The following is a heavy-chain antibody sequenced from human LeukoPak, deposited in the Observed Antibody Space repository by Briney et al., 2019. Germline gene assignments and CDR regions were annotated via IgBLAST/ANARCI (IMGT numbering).Heavy chain of an antibody. J-gene: IGHJ4*02. V-gene: IGHV3-11*04. D-gene: IGHD1-1*01. CDR3: ARDRGGFTGTDFDY. Sequence: GVSLRLSCAASGFTFSDYYMSWIRQAPGKGLEGVSYISSSGSTIYYADSVKGRFNISRDNAKNSLYLQMNSLRAEDTAVYYCARDRGGFTGTDFDYWGQGTLVTVSS. CDR2: ISSSGSTI. CDR1: GFTFSDYY.